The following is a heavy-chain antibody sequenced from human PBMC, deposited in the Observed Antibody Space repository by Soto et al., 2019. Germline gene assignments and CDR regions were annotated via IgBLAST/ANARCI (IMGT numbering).Heavy chain of an antibody. CDR2: IWYDGSNK. J-gene: IGHJ5*02. Sequence: GGSLRLSCAASGFTFSSYGMHWVRQAPGKGLEWVAVIWYDGSNKYYADSVKGRFTISRDNSKNTLYLQMNSLRAEDTAVYYCAKEIHDYGENWFDPWGQGTLVTVSS. D-gene: IGHD4-17*01. CDR1: GFTFSSYG. CDR3: AKEIHDYGENWFDP. V-gene: IGHV3-33*06.